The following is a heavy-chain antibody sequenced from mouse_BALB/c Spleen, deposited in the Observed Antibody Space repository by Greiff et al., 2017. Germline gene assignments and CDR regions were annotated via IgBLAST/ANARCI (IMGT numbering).Heavy chain of an antibody. CDR3: TREKGPSMITKGAWFAY. Sequence: EVQLVESGGGLVKPGGSLKLSCAASGFTFSSYTMSWVRQTPEKRLEWVATISSGGIYTYYPDSVKGRFTISRDNAKNTLYLQMSSLKSEDTAMYYCTREKGPSMITKGAWFAYWGQGTLVTVSA. CDR1: GFTFSSYT. D-gene: IGHD2-4*01. V-gene: IGHV5-6-4*01. CDR2: ISSGGIYT. J-gene: IGHJ3*01.